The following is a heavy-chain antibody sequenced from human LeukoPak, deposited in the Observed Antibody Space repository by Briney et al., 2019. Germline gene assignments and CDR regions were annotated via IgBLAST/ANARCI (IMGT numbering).Heavy chain of an antibody. CDR3: AKYDAYGQLWFGFDS. Sequence: PGGSLRLSCAASGFTFSSYGMSWVRQAPGKGLEWVSAISGSGGSTYYADSVKGRFTISRDNSKNTMYMQMNSLRAEDTAVYYCAKYDAYGQLWFGFDSWGQGTLVTVSS. D-gene: IGHD3-10*01. CDR2: ISGSGGST. J-gene: IGHJ4*02. V-gene: IGHV3-23*01. CDR1: GFTFSSYG.